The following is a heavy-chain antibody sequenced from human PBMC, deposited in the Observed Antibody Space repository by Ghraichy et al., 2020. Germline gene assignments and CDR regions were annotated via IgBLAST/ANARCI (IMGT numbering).Heavy chain of an antibody. V-gene: IGHV1-18*01. J-gene: IGHJ5*01. CDR1: GYTFTNNG. Sequence: ASVKVSCRASGYTFTNNGISWVRQAPGQGLEWMGWISPNNGNTDYAQKLQDRVTMTADTSTSTAYMELRSLRADETAVYYCARNHYYDSSGYARWFDSWGQGTLVTVSS. CDR3: ARNHYYDSSGYARWFDS. CDR2: ISPNNGNT. D-gene: IGHD3-22*01.